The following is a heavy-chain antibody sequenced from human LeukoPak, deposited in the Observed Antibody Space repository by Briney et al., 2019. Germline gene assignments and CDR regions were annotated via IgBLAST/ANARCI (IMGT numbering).Heavy chain of an antibody. CDR2: INHSGST. CDR3: ARAGYSSSWRFDY. D-gene: IGHD6-13*01. J-gene: IGHJ4*02. Sequence: SETLSLTCTVSGGSISSYYWSWIRQPPGKGLEWIGEINHSGSTNYNPSLKSRVTISVDTSKNQSSLKLSSVTAADTAVYYCARAGYSSSWRFDYWGQGTLVTVSS. V-gene: IGHV4-34*01. CDR1: GGSISSYY.